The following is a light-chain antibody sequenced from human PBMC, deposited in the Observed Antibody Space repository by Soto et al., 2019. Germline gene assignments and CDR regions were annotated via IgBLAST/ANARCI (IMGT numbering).Light chain of an antibody. CDR2: GAS. CDR3: QQYGSSPPLT. Sequence: EIVMPQSPATLPVSQGERATLSCRPSQSVSSNLAWYQQKPGQAPRRLIYGASTRATGIPARFSGSGSGTEFTLTISSLQSEDVAVDYCQQYGSSPPLTFGGGTKVDIK. V-gene: IGKV3-15*01. J-gene: IGKJ4*01. CDR1: QSVSSN.